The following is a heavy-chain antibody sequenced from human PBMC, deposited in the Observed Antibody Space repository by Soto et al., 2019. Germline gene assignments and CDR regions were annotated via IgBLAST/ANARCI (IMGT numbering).Heavy chain of an antibody. D-gene: IGHD6-13*01. CDR1: GFTFSSYA. V-gene: IGHV3-30-3*01. CDR2: ISYDGSNK. Sequence: QVQLVESGGGVVQPGRSLRLSCAASGFTFSSYAMHWVHQAPGKGLEWVAVISYDGSNKYYADSVKGRFTISRDNSKNTLYLQMNSLRAEDTAVYYCAREYSSIWIKHFDYWGQGTLVTVSS. CDR3: AREYSSIWIKHFDY. J-gene: IGHJ4*02.